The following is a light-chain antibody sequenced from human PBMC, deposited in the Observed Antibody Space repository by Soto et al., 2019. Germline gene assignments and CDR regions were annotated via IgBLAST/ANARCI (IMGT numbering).Light chain of an antibody. Sequence: ETVLTQSPVTLSLSPGERATLSCRASQSVSSNLVWYQQKPGQAPRLLIYDASNRATGVPARFSGSGSGTDFTLTITSLEPEDFGVYYCQQRSNWPPGLTFGGGTRVENK. J-gene: IGKJ4*01. CDR2: DAS. CDR3: QQRSNWPPGLT. CDR1: QSVSSN. V-gene: IGKV3-11*01.